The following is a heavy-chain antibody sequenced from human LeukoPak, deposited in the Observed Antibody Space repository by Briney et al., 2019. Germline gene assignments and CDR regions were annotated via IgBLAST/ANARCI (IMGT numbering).Heavy chain of an antibody. CDR2: VYNSGST. CDR1: GGSISSSSYY. D-gene: IGHD3-22*01. CDR3: ASDRSGLSFCF. Sequence: SETLSLTCTVSGGSISSSSYYWGWIRQPPGKGLEWIGSVYNSGSTYYHSSLQSRITISVDTSKNQFSLKLTSVTAADTAVYYCASDRSGLSFCFWGQGTLVTVSS. J-gene: IGHJ4*02. V-gene: IGHV4-39*01.